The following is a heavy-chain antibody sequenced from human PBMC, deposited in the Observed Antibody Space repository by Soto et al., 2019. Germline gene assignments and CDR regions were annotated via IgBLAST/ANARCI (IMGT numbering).Heavy chain of an antibody. CDR2: IIPIFGTA. Sequence: QVQLVQSGAEVKKPGSSVKVSCKASVGTFSSYAISWVRQAPGQGLEWMGGIIPIFGTANYAQKFQGRVTITADESTSTAYRELSSLRSEDTAVYYCARGEGDIVVVVGAKDPKYYYYGRDVWGQGTTVTVSS. D-gene: IGHD2-15*01. V-gene: IGHV1-69*12. J-gene: IGHJ6*02. CDR3: ARGEGDIVVVVGAKDPKYYYYGRDV. CDR1: VGTFSSYA.